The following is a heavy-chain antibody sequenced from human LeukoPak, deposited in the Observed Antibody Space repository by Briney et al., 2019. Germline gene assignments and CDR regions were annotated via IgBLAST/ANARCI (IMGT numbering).Heavy chain of an antibody. CDR1: GFTIRSYW. CDR2: INSDGSSI. CDR3: AREITCPGGTGCSCMDV. D-gene: IGHD2-2*01. V-gene: IGHV3-74*01. J-gene: IGHJ6*03. Sequence: PGGSLRLSCAASGFTIRSYWMHWVRQAPGKGLLWVSRINSDGSSISYVDSVKGRFTISRDNAKNTLYLHMNSLRVEDTAVYYCAREITCPGGTGCSCMDVWGKGTTVTVSS.